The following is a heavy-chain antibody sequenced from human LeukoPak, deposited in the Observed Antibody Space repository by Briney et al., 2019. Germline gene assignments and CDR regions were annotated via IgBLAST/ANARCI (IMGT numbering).Heavy chain of an antibody. CDR1: GFTFSRYF. V-gene: IGHV3-30-3*01. CDR3: ARDSQYAMDV. Sequence: GRSLRLSCAASGFTFSRYFMHWVRQAPGKGLEWVAIISSDGNTKDYADSVKGRFTISRGNSKNTLYLQMNSLRAEDTAVYYCARDSQYAMDVWGQGTTVTVSS. J-gene: IGHJ6*02. CDR2: ISSDGNTK.